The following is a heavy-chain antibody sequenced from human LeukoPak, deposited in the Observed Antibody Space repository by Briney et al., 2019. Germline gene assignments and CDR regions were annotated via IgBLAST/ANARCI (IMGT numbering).Heavy chain of an antibody. J-gene: IGHJ4*02. D-gene: IGHD3-10*01. CDR1: GFTVSSNY. V-gene: IGHV3-66*01. Sequence: PGGSLRLSCAASGFTVSSNYMSWVRQAPGKGLEWVSVLYSGGSTYYADSVKGRFTTSRDNSKNTLYLQMNSLRGEDTAVYYCAREAVTYGSGADPLDYWGQGTLVTVSS. CDR2: LYSGGST. CDR3: AREAVTYGSGADPLDY.